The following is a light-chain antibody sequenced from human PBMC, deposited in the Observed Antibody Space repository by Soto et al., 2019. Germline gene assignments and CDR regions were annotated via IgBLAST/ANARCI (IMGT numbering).Light chain of an antibody. CDR3: QQYGSSPWT. J-gene: IGKJ1*01. CDR2: GAS. CDR1: QSVSNRY. Sequence: EIVWTQSPGTLSLSPVERATLSCRASQSVSNRYLAWYQQKPGQAPRLLIYGASSRATGIPDSFSGSGSGTDFTLTISRLEPEEFAVDYCQQYGSSPWTFGQGTKVDIK. V-gene: IGKV3-20*01.